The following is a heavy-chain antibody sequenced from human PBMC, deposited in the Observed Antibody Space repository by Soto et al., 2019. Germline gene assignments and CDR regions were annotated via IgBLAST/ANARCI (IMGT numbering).Heavy chain of an antibody. Sequence: ASVKVSCKASGGTFSSYAISWVRQAPGQGLEWMGGIIPIFGTANYAQKFQGRVTITADESTSTAYMELSSLRSEDTAVYYCARDLNKYYDFWSGYTNYFDYWGQGTLVTVS. CDR1: GGTFSSYA. V-gene: IGHV1-69*13. D-gene: IGHD3-3*01. CDR2: IIPIFGTA. J-gene: IGHJ4*02. CDR3: ARDLNKYYDFWSGYTNYFDY.